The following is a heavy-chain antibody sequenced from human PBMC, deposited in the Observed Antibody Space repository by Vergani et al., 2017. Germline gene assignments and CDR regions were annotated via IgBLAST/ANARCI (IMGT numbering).Heavy chain of an antibody. D-gene: IGHD2-2*01. V-gene: IGHV3-9*01. Sequence: EVQLVESGGGLVQPGRSLRLSCAASGFTFDDYAMHWVRQAPGKGLEWVSGISWNSGSIGYADSVKGRFTISRDNAKNSLYLQMNSLRAEDTALYYCAKGYCSSTSCYSGVGIDYWGQGTLVTVSS. CDR3: AKGYCSSTSCYSGVGIDY. CDR2: ISWNSGSI. CDR1: GFTFDDYA. J-gene: IGHJ4*02.